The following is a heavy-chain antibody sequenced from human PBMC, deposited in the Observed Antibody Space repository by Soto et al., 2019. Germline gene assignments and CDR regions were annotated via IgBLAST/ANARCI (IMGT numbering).Heavy chain of an antibody. J-gene: IGHJ6*03. CDR1: GFTFSSCA. CDR3: AKEQSGAGTLYYYYMDV. D-gene: IGHD6-13*01. Sequence: VQLLESGGGLVQPGGSLRLSCAASGFTFSSCAMSWVRQAPGKGLEWVSGISGSGGSTNYADSVKGRFTISRDNAKNTLYLQMNSLRAEDTAVYYCAKEQSGAGTLYYYYMDVWGKGTTVTVSS. V-gene: IGHV3-23*01. CDR2: ISGSGGST.